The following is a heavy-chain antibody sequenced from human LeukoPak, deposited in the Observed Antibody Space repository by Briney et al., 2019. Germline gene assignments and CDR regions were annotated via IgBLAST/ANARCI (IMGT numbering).Heavy chain of an antibody. CDR1: GFTFSSYA. CDR2: ISATGGTI. J-gene: IGHJ5*02. Sequence: PGGSLRLSCAASGFTFSSYAMSWVRQAPGKGLEWVSYISATGGTIYYADSVKGRFTISRDNAKNSLYLQMNSLRAEDTAVYYCAREDYGSGSYYNQNWFDPWGQGTLVTVSS. CDR3: AREDYGSGSYYNQNWFDP. V-gene: IGHV3-48*04. D-gene: IGHD3-10*01.